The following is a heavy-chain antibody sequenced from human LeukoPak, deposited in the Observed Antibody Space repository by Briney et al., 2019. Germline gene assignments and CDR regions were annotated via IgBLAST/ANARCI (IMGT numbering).Heavy chain of an antibody. D-gene: IGHD2-2*01. CDR2: ISGSGGST. V-gene: IGHV3-23*01. CDR1: GFTFSSYA. CDR3: AKDGTRVVVVPAAKFDY. J-gene: IGHJ4*02. Sequence: GGSLRLSCAASGFTFSSYAMSWVRQAPGKGLEWVSAISGSGGSTYYADSVKGRFTISRDNSKNTLYLQMNSLGAEDTAVYYCAKDGTRVVVVPAAKFDYWGQGTLVTVSS.